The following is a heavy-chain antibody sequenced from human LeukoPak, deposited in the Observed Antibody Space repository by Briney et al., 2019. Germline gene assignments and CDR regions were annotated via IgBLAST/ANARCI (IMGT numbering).Heavy chain of an antibody. CDR3: ARDLSRHTIFGPGPTPFDY. V-gene: IGHV3-20*04. J-gene: IGHJ4*02. CDR2: INWNGGST. Sequence: GGSLRLSCAASGFTFDDYGMSWVRRAPGKGLEWVSGINWNGGSTGYADSVKGRFTISRDNAKNSLYLQMNSLGAEDTALYYCARDLSRHTIFGPGPTPFDYWGQGTLVTVSS. D-gene: IGHD3-3*01. CDR1: GFTFDDYG.